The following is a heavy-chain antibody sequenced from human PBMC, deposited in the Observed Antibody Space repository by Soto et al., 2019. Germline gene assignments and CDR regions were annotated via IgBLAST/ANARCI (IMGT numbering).Heavy chain of an antibody. V-gene: IGHV4-4*07. J-gene: IGHJ5*02. Sequence: SETLSLTCSVSGVSMRNSYWTWIRQSAGKGLEWIGRISTSGNTNYNPSLNSRLTMSVDTSKNQVSLKLTSVTAADTAVYYCARGGGVPALGDPWGQGTLVTVAS. CDR3: ARGGGVPALGDP. CDR1: GVSMRNSY. CDR2: ISTSGNT. D-gene: IGHD3-16*01.